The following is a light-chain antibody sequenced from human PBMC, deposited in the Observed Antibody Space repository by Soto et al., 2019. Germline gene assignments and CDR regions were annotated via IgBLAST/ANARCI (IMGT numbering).Light chain of an antibody. CDR3: QQYGSSPWP. V-gene: IGKV3-20*01. CDR1: RNINGNY. J-gene: IGKJ1*01. Sequence: EVVLTQSPGTPSLSPGERGTLSCRASRNINGNYLGWYQLKRGQGPRXXIYGTSTRATGIPDRFSGIGSGTDLTLTISRLEPEDFEVYYCQQYGSSPWPFGQGTKVDIK. CDR2: GTS.